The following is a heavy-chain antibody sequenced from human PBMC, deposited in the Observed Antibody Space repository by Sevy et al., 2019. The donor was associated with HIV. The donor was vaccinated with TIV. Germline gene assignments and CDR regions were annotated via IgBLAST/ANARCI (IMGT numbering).Heavy chain of an antibody. V-gene: IGHV1-69*13. D-gene: IGHD6-19*01. CDR3: VRGGGNGWYYFDY. Sequence: ASVKVSCKASGGIFKSYGISWVRQAPGQGLEWMGGIIPILNTVHYAQKFQGRVTITADESTKTAYMELSSLRSEDTAVYYCVRGGGNGWYYFDYWGQQTLVTGSS. J-gene: IGHJ4*02. CDR2: IIPILNTV. CDR1: GGIFKSYG.